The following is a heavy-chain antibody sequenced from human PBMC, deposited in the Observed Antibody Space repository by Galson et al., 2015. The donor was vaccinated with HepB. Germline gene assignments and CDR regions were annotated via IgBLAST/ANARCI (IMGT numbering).Heavy chain of an antibody. V-gene: IGHV3-73*01. CDR3: VRSGDVSGYSSR. J-gene: IGHJ4*02. CDR1: GFTFSGSA. Sequence: SLRLSCAASGFTFSGSAIHWVRQASGKGPEWIGHIRSKATNFAELYVPLLKGRFTISRDDSKNLAYLHMRRLKTDATAVDYCVRSGDVSGYSSRWGQGTLVPVSS. CDR2: IRSKATNFAE. D-gene: IGHD6-13*01.